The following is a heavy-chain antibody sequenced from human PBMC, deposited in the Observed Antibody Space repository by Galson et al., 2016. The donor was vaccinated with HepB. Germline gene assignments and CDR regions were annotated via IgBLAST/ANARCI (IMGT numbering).Heavy chain of an antibody. Sequence: ETLSLTCAVSGGSISSDHWWSWVRQPPAKGLEWIGEIYHSGSTNYNPSLRSRVTISVDKSSNQFSLKLSSVTAADTAVYYCARERSSSGSGTYYIGKNYFDPWGQGTLVTVSS. V-gene: IGHV4-4*02. D-gene: IGHD3-10*01. CDR1: GGSISSDHW. J-gene: IGHJ5*02. CDR3: ARERSSSGSGTYYIGKNYFDP. CDR2: IYHSGST.